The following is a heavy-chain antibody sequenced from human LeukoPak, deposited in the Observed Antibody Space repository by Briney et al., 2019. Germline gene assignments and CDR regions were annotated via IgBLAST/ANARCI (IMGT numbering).Heavy chain of an antibody. V-gene: IGHV4-34*08. J-gene: IGHJ4*02. Sequence: GSLRLSCAVSGFRFSDYYMSWVRQPPGKGLEWIGEINHSGSTNYNPSLKSRVTISVDTSKNQFSLKLSSVTAADTAVYYCASIAAAGTLDYWGQGTLVTVSS. CDR3: ASIAAAGTLDY. CDR2: INHSGST. CDR1: GFRFSDYY. D-gene: IGHD6-13*01.